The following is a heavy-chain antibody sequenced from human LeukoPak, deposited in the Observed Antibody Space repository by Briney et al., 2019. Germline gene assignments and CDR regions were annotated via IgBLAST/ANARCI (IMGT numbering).Heavy chain of an antibody. J-gene: IGHJ4*02. D-gene: IGHD4-17*01. Sequence: PGGSLRLSCAASGFTFSSYGMHWVRQAPGKGLEWVAVISYDGSNKYYADSVKGRFTISRDNAKNSLYLQMNSLRDEDTAVYYCASHSPFNDYGDYRGGVDYWGQGTLVTVSS. CDR1: GFTFSSYG. CDR2: ISYDGSNK. V-gene: IGHV3-30*03. CDR3: ASHSPFNDYGDYRGGVDY.